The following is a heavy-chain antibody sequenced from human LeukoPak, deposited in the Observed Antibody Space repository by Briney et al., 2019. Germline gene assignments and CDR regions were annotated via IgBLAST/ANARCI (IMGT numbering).Heavy chain of an antibody. CDR1: GYSFTSNW. CDR3: TSSIVAGYFDY. J-gene: IGHJ4*02. D-gene: IGHD6-19*01. Sequence: GESLKISCKGSGYSFTSNWIGWVRQKPGKGLEWMGIIYPGDSDTRYSPSFQGQVTISADKSISTAYLQWSGLKASDTAMYYCTSSIVAGYFDYWGQGTLVTVSS. V-gene: IGHV5-51*01. CDR2: IYPGDSDT.